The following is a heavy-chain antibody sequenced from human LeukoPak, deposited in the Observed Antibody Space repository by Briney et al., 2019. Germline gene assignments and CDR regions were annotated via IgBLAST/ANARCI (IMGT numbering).Heavy chain of an antibody. V-gene: IGHV3-48*01. Sequence: PGGSLRLSCAVSGFTFSSYSMNWLRQAPGEGLEWISYINNRGSTIYYADSVKGRFTISRDNAKNSLYLQMNSVRAEDTAVYYCGRLYIALSEIDYWGQGTPVTVSS. CDR1: GFTFSSYS. CDR2: INNRGSTI. CDR3: GRLYIALSEIDY. J-gene: IGHJ4*02. D-gene: IGHD2-15*01.